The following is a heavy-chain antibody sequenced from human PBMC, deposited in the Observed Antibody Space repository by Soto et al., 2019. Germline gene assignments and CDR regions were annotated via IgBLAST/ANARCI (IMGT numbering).Heavy chain of an antibody. J-gene: IGHJ6*02. CDR1: GYTFTSCG. CDR2: ISAYNGNT. D-gene: IGHD6-13*01. V-gene: IGHV1-18*01. Sequence: ASVKVCCKASGYTFTSCGINWVRQAPGQGLERKGWISAYNGNTNYAQKLQGRVTMTTDTSTSTAYMELRSLRSDDTAVYYCARDRYSSSWYGYYYYGMDVWGQGTTVTVSS. CDR3: ARDRYSSSWYGYYYYGMDV.